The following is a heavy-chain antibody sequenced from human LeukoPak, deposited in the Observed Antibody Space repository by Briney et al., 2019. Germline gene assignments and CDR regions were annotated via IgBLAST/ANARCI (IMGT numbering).Heavy chain of an antibody. CDR2: IYYSGST. V-gene: IGHV4-39*02. J-gene: IGHJ3*02. D-gene: IGHD3-3*01. Sequence: SETLSLTCTVSGGSISSSSYYWGWIRQPPGKGLEWIGSIYYSGSTYYNPSLKSRVTISVDTSKNQFSLKLSSVTAADTAVYYCAREAYYDFWSGYPDAFGIWGQGTMVTVSS. CDR1: GGSISSSSYY. CDR3: AREAYYDFWSGYPDAFGI.